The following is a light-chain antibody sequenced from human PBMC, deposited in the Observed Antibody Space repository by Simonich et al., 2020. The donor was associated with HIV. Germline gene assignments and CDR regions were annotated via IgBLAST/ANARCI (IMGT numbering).Light chain of an antibody. CDR1: PLPKQY. J-gene: IGLJ3*02. Sequence: SYELTQPPSVSVSPGQTARITCSGDPLPKQYAYWYQQTPGQAPVLVIYKDSERPAGSPERFSGASSGTTVTLTISGVQAEDEADYYCQSADSSGTWVFGGGTKLTVL. V-gene: IGLV3-25*03. CDR3: QSADSSGTWV. CDR2: KDS.